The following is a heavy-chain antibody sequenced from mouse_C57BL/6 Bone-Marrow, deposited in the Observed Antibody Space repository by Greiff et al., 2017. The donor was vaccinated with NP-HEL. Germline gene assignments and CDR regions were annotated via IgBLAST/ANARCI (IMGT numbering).Heavy chain of an antibody. V-gene: IGHV5-12*01. J-gene: IGHJ4*01. D-gene: IGHD2-12*01. CDR2: ISNGGGST. CDR1: GFTFSDYY. CDR3: ARLRLAMDY. Sequence: EVQLVESGGGLVQPGGSLKLSCAASGFTFSDYYMYWVRQTPEKRLEWVAYISNGGGSTYYPDTVKGRFTISRDNAKNTLYLQMSRLKSEDTAMYYCARLRLAMDYWGQGTSVTVSS.